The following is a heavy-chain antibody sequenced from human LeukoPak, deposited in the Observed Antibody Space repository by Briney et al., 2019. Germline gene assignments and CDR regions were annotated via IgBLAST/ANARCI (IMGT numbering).Heavy chain of an antibody. V-gene: IGHV3-23*01. D-gene: IGHD2/OR15-2a*01. Sequence: GGSLRLSCAASGFTFSSNAMSWVRQAPGKGLEWVSTISGNYGSTYYADSVKGRFTISRDNFKNTVFLRMNSLRAEDTAVYYCAKVVLLLTSSDAFDFWGQGTKVTVSS. CDR2: ISGNYGST. CDR3: AKVVLLLTSSDAFDF. CDR1: GFTFSSNA. J-gene: IGHJ3*01.